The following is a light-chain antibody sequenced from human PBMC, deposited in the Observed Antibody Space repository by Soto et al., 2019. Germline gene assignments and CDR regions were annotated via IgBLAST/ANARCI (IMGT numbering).Light chain of an antibody. V-gene: IGKV3-20*01. CDR2: GAS. CDR1: QTVSSNF. J-gene: IGKJ4*01. CDR3: QQYGRSPLT. Sequence: EIVLTQSPGTLSWSPGERATLSCRASQTVSSNFLAWFQQKPGQAPRFVIYGASSRATGIPDRFSGSGSGTDFTLTISRLEPEDFAVYYFQQYGRSPLTFGGGTKVEIK.